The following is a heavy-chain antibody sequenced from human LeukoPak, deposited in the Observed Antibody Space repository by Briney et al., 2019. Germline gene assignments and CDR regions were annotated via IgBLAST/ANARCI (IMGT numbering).Heavy chain of an antibody. CDR3: AKPSGDAFDI. Sequence: GGSLRLSCAASGFTFSSYAMSWVRQAPGKGLEWVSAISGSGGSTYYADPVKGRFTISRDNSKNTLYLQMNSLRAGDTAVYYCAKPSGDAFDIWGQGTMVTVSS. J-gene: IGHJ3*02. V-gene: IGHV3-23*01. CDR1: GFTFSSYA. D-gene: IGHD1-26*01. CDR2: ISGSGGST.